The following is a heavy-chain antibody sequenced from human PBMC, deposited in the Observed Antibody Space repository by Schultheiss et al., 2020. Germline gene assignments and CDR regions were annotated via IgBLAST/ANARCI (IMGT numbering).Heavy chain of an antibody. V-gene: IGHV1-46*01. CDR3: ARGAKAYYDILTGLENWFDP. J-gene: IGHJ5*02. Sequence: AAVKVSCKASGYTFTSYYMHWVRQAPGQGLEWMGIINPSGGSTSYAQKFQGRVTMTRDTSTSTVYMELSSLRSEDTAVYYCARGAKAYYDILTGLENWFDPWGQGTLVTVSS. CDR1: GYTFTSYY. CDR2: INPSGGST. D-gene: IGHD3-9*01.